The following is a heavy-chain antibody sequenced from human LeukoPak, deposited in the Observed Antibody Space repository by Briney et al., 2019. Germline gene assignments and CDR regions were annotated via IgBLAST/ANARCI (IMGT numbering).Heavy chain of an antibody. CDR2: IYHSGST. V-gene: IGHV4-4*02. J-gene: IGHJ5*02. CDR3: ARRGKYYYGSGNNWFDP. CDR1: GGSISSSNW. Sequence: SGTLSLTCAVSGGSISSSNWWSWVRQPPGKGLEWIGEIYHSGSTNYNPSLKSRVTISVDTSKNQFSLKLSSVTAADTAVYYCARRGKYYYGSGNNWFDPWGQGTLVTVSS. D-gene: IGHD3-10*01.